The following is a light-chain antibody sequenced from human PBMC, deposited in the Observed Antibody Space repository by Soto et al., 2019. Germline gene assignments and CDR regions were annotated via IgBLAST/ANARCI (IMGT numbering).Light chain of an antibody. CDR3: QQYGSSRWT. CDR2: GAP. Sequence: IVMTHSPATLSLSPWQRSTLSASSSQSVSSSYLAWYQQKPGQAPRLLIYGAPSRATGIPDRFSGSGSGTDFTLTISRLEPEDFAVYYCQQYGSSRWTFGQGTKVDI. J-gene: IGKJ1*01. V-gene: IGKV3-20*01. CDR1: QSVSSSY.